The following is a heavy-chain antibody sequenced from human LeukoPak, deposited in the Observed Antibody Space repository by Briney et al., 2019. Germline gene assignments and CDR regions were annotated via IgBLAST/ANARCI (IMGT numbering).Heavy chain of an antibody. D-gene: IGHD6-6*01. CDR2: INPNSGGT. CDR3: ARDDSSSSGLGSFYAFDI. V-gene: IGHV1-2*02. CDR1: GYTFTGYY. Sequence: GASVKVSCKASGYTFTGYYMHWVRQAPGQGLEWMGWINPNSGGTNYAQKFQGRVTMTRDTSISTAYMELSRLRSDDTAVYYCARDDSSSSGLGSFYAFDIWGQGTMVTVSS. J-gene: IGHJ3*02.